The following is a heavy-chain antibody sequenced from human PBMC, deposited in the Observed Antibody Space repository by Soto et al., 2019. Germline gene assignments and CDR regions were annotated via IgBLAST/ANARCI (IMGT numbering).Heavy chain of an antibody. CDR1: GGSFSGYY. CDR3: ARGTHGDYGDY. CDR2: INHSGST. D-gene: IGHD4-17*01. J-gene: IGHJ4*02. V-gene: IGHV4-34*01. Sequence: QVQLQQWGAGLLKPSETLSLTCAVYGGSFSGYYWSWIRQPPGKGLEWIGEINHSGSTNYNPSLKSRVTISVDTSKNQFSLKLSSVTAADTAVFYCARGTHGDYGDYWGQGTLVTVSS.